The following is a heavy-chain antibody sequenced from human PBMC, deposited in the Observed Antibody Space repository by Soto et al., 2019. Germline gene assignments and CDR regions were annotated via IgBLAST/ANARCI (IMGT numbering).Heavy chain of an antibody. J-gene: IGHJ6*02. Sequence: GGSLRLSCAASGFTFSSYGMHCVRQSPFNWLEWVAVISYDGSNKYYADSVKGRFTISRDNSKNTLYLQMNSLRAEDTAVYYCAKDLEEYQPYYYYYGMDVWGQGTTVTVSS. D-gene: IGHD2-2*01. CDR1: GFTFSSYG. CDR3: AKDLEEYQPYYYYYGMDV. CDR2: ISYDGSNK. V-gene: IGHV3-30*18.